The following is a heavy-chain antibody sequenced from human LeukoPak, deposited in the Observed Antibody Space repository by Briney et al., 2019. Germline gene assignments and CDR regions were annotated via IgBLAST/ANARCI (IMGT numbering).Heavy chain of an antibody. D-gene: IGHD2-15*01. J-gene: IGHJ4*02. CDR2: ISSSSTTI. V-gene: IGHV3-48*01. Sequence: PGGSLRLSCAASGFAFSSYSMNWVRQAPGKGLEWVSYISSSSTTIFYADSVKGRFTISRDNSKNTLYLQMNSLRAEDTAVYYCAKRDVRGDIVVVVAATFDYWGQGTLVTVSS. CDR3: AKRDVRGDIVVVVAATFDY. CDR1: GFAFSSYS.